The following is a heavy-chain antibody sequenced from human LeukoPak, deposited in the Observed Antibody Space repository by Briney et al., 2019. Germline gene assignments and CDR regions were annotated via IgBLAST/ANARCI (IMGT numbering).Heavy chain of an antibody. D-gene: IGHD3-22*01. V-gene: IGHV5-51*01. J-gene: IGHJ3*02. CDR3: ARRPYDYAFDI. CDR1: GYSFTSYW. Sequence: KDGESLKISCKGSGYSFTSYWIGWVRQIPGKGLEWMGIIYPCDSDTRYSPSFQGQVTISADKSISTAYLQWSSLKASDTAMYYCARRPYDYAFDIWGQGTMVTVSS. CDR2: IYPCDSDT.